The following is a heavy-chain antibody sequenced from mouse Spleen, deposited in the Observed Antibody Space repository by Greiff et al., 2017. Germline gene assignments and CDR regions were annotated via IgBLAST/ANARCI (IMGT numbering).Heavy chain of an antibody. CDR2: IYPGDGDT. CDR3: ATLLRLRGAMDY. Sequence: QVQLKESGAELVKPGASVKISCKASGYAFSSYWMNWVKQRPGKGLEWIGQIYPGDGDTNYNGKFKGEATLTADKSSSTAYMQLSSLTSEDSAVYFCATLLRLRGAMDYWGQGTSVTVSS. J-gene: IGHJ4*01. V-gene: IGHV1-80*01. CDR1: GYAFSSYW. D-gene: IGHD1-2*01.